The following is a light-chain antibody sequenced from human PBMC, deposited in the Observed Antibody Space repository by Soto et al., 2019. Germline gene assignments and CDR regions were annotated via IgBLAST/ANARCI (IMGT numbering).Light chain of an antibody. CDR3: QQSYSNPT. CDR2: AAS. Sequence: DVQLTQSPSSLSVFVGDSVTVTCRASQNIITYLHWYHQKPGEAPTLLINAASTLQSGVPSRFSGSGSGTDFTVIINSLQPEDVGTYYCQQSYSNPTFGQGTTVEIK. V-gene: IGKV1-39*01. J-gene: IGKJ1*01. CDR1: QNIITY.